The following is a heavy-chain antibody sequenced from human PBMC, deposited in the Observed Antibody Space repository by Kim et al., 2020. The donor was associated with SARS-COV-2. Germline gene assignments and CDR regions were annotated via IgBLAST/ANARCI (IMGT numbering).Heavy chain of an antibody. CDR3: ARFYIRGGYYYYGMDV. CDR2: IYYSGST. V-gene: IGHV4-59*01. CDR1: GGSISSYY. Sequence: SETLSLTCTVSGGSISSYYWSWIRQPPGKGLEWIGYIYYSGSTNYNPSLKSRVTISVDTSKNQFSLKLSSVTAADTAVYYCARFYIRGGYYYYGMDVWGQGTTVTVSS. D-gene: IGHD2-15*01. J-gene: IGHJ6*02.